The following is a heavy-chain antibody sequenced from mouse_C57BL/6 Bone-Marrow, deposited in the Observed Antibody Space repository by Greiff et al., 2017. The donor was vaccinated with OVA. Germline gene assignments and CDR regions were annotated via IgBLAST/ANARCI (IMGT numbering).Heavy chain of an antibody. J-gene: IGHJ4*01. CDR2: SRNKANDYTT. CDR3: ARDGYYYGPYAMDY. V-gene: IGHV7-1*01. Sequence: EVQVVESGGGLVQSGRSLRLSCATSGFTFSDFYMEWVRQAPGKGLEWIAASRNKANDYTTEYSASVKGRIIVSRDTSQSILYLQMNALRAEDTAIYYCARDGYYYGPYAMDYWGQGTSVTVSS. D-gene: IGHD1-1*01. CDR1: GFTFSDFY.